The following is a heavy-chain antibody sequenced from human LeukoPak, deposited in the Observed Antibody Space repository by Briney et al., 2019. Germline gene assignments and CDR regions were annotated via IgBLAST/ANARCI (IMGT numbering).Heavy chain of an antibody. CDR2: ISGSGGST. Sequence: PGGSLRLSCAASGFTFSSYAMSWVRQAPGKGLEWVSAISGSGGSTYYADSVKGRFTISRDNSKNTLYLQMNSLRAEDTAVYYCAKDPLYYYGSGSSTYGMDVWGQGTTVTVSS. CDR3: AKDPLYYYGSGSSTYGMDV. V-gene: IGHV3-23*01. D-gene: IGHD3-10*01. J-gene: IGHJ6*02. CDR1: GFTFSSYA.